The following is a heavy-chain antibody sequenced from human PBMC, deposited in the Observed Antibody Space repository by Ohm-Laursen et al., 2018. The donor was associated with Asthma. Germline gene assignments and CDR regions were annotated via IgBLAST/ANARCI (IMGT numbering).Heavy chain of an antibody. CDR1: GASFSTYH. J-gene: IGHJ4*02. D-gene: IGHD3-9*01. CDR3: ARLDWAQSMFDS. CDR2: MFSSGGA. Sequence: SETLSLTCTLSGASFSTYHWSWVRQPPGRELEWIAYMFSSGGANYNPSLKSRVTLSTDTSKNQVSLRLSSVTAADTALYFCARLDWAQSMFDSWGQGTLVTVSS. V-gene: IGHV4-59*01.